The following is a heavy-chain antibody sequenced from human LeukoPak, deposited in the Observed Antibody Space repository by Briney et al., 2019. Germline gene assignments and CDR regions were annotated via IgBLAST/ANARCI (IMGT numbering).Heavy chain of an antibody. V-gene: IGHV3-11*01. CDR1: GFTFSDYY. Sequence: GGSLRLSCAASGFTFSDYYMSWIRQAPGKGLEWVSYISSSGSTIYYADSVKGRFTISRDNAKNSLYLQMNSLRAEATAVYYCAGGDVTGYASSGSYSFDYWGQGTLVTVSS. CDR3: AGGDVTGYASSGSYSFDY. D-gene: IGHD1-26*01. CDR2: ISSSGSTI. J-gene: IGHJ4*02.